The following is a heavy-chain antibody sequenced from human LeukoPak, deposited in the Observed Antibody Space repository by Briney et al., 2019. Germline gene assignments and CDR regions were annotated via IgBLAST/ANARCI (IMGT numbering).Heavy chain of an antibody. CDR1: GFTFGSYA. CDR2: IAHDETNR. Sequence: PAGSLRLSCAASGFTFGSYAMHWLRQAPGKGREWVAVIAHDETNRFYADSVKGRFTISRDNSLNTLYLQMNSLRPEDTAVYFCARDLLPGAPDYFDNWGQGTLVTVSS. V-gene: IGHV3-30*04. CDR3: ARDLLPGAPDYFDN. D-gene: IGHD2-2*01. J-gene: IGHJ4*02.